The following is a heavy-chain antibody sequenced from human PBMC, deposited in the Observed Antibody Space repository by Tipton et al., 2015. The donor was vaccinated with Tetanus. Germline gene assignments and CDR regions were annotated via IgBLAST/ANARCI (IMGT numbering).Heavy chain of an antibody. CDR2: IYHSGYT. Sequence: TLSLTCTVSGGSINSSYYWGWIRQPPGKGLEWIGSIYHSGYTYYKASLKSRLSLSVDTSKSQFSLSLRSVTAADTAVYYCAILPKHWLAPRGAPWGQGILVTVSS. CDR3: AILPKHWLAPRGAP. V-gene: IGHV4-39*01. D-gene: IGHD6-19*01. J-gene: IGHJ5*02. CDR1: GGSINSSYY.